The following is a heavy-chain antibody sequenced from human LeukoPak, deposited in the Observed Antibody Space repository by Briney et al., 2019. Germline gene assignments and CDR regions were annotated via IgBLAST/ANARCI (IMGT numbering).Heavy chain of an antibody. D-gene: IGHD3-22*01. V-gene: IGHV4-59*08. CDR3: ASVTMIVVAGGSYYFDY. CDR2: IYYTGST. CDR1: GGSIVSYY. Sequence: SETLSLTCTVSGGSIVSYYWSWIRQPPGKGLEWIGYIYYTGSTNYNPSLKSRVTISVDTSKNQFSLKLSSVTAADTAVYYCASVTMIVVAGGSYYFDYWGQGTLVTVSS. J-gene: IGHJ4*02.